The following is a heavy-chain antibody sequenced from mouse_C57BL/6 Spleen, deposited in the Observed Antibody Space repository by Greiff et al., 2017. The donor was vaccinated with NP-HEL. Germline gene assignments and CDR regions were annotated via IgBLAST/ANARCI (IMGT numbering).Heavy chain of an antibody. D-gene: IGHD1-1*01. V-gene: IGHV1-22*01. CDR2: INPNNGGT. CDR3: ASAPYYYGSSPYAMDY. J-gene: IGHJ4*01. CDR1: GYTFTDYN. Sequence: EVQLQQSGPELVKPGASVKMSCKASGYTFTDYNMHWVKQSHGKSLEWIGYINPNNGGTSYNQKFKGKATLTVNKSSSTAYMELRSRTSEDSAVYYCASAPYYYGSSPYAMDYWGQGTSVTVSS.